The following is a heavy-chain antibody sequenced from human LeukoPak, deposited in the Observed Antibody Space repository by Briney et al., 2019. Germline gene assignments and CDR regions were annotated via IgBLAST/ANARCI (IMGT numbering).Heavy chain of an antibody. V-gene: IGHV4-34*01. CDR3: ARQGGSGVDY. CDR1: GGSFSGYY. D-gene: IGHD3-16*01. J-gene: IGHJ4*02. CDR2: INHSGST. Sequence: PSETLSLTCAVYGGSFSGYYWSWIRQPPGKGLEWIGEINHSGSTNYNPSLKSRVTISVDTSKNQFSLKLSSVTAADTAVYYCARQGGSGVDYWGQGTLVTVSS.